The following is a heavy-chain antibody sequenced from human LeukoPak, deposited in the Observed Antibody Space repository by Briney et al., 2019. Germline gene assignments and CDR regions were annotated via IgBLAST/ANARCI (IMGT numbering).Heavy chain of an antibody. J-gene: IGHJ4*02. Sequence: GGSLRLSCAASGFTFSSYGMHWVRQAPGKGLEWVAFIQYDGSNKYYADSVKGRFTISRDNSKNTLCLQMNSLRAEDTAVYYCAKEVVEFSGSYPYYFDYWGQGTLVTVSS. D-gene: IGHD1-26*01. CDR3: AKEVVEFSGSYPYYFDY. CDR2: IQYDGSNK. CDR1: GFTFSSYG. V-gene: IGHV3-30*02.